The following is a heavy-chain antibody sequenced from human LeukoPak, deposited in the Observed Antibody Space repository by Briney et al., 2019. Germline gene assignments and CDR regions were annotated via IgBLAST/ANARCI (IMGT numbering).Heavy chain of an antibody. CDR3: ARGYCSSSTCQYGDC. CDR2: IYYSGST. Sequence: SETLSLTCTVSGGSISSYYWSWIRQPPGKGLEWIGYIYYSGSTNYNPSLRSRVTISVDTSKNQFSLNLKYVTAADTAVYYYARGYCSSSTCQYGDCWGQGTLVTVSS. J-gene: IGHJ4*02. D-gene: IGHD2-2*01. V-gene: IGHV4-59*01. CDR1: GGSISSYY.